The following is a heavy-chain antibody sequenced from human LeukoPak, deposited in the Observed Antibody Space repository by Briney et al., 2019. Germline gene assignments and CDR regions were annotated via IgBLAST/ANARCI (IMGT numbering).Heavy chain of an antibody. CDR2: INGGNGKT. D-gene: IGHD3-22*01. CDR3: APHYYDSRGYPS. CDR1: GYTFTSFA. J-gene: IGHJ5*02. Sequence: ASVKVSCKASGYTFTSFAMHWVRQAPGQGLEWMGWINGGNGKTKYSQKFQGRVTITRDTSATTAYMELSSLRSEDTAVYYCAPHYYDSRGYPSSGQGTLVTVSS. V-gene: IGHV1-3*01.